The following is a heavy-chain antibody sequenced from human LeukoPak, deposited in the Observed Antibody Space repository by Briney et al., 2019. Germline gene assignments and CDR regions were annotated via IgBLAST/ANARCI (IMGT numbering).Heavy chain of an antibody. CDR3: ARDLTSRFGELFYFDY. CDR2: ISSSSSTI. CDR1: GFTFSIYV. V-gene: IGHV3-48*04. J-gene: IGHJ4*02. D-gene: IGHD3-10*01. Sequence: PGGSLRLSCAASGFTFSIYVMSWVRQAPGKGLEWVSYISSSSSTIYYADSVKGRFTISRDNAKNSLYLQMNSLRAEDTAVYYCARDLTSRFGELFYFDYWGQGTLVTVSS.